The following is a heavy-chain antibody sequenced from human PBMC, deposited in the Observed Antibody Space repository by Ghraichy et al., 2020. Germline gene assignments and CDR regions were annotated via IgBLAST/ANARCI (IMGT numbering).Heavy chain of an antibody. Sequence: SETLSLTCTVSGDSLSSGTFYWGWIRQPPGKGLEWIGYIYYSGSTNYNPSLKSRVTISVDTSKNQFSLNLNSVTAADTAVYYCAREWGPHCTGGDCYYTYYFDYWGQGALVTVSS. D-gene: IGHD2-8*02. CDR2: IYYSGST. CDR3: AREWGPHCTGGDCYYTYYFDY. J-gene: IGHJ4*02. V-gene: IGHV4-61*01. CDR1: GDSLSSGTFY.